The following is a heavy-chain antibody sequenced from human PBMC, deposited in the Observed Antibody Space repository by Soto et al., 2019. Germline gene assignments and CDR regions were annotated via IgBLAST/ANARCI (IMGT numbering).Heavy chain of an antibody. CDR3: ARGVMGISYESSGFEY. Sequence: GGSLSLSGASSGFPFTNYAMHWVRQAPGKGLEWVALILSDGNTKYYADSVKGRLTISRDNSENTVFLQMNSLRAEDTAVYYCARGVMGISYESSGFEYWGQGALVTVSS. CDR2: ILSDGNTK. D-gene: IGHD3-22*01. J-gene: IGHJ4*02. CDR1: GFPFTNYA. V-gene: IGHV3-33*05.